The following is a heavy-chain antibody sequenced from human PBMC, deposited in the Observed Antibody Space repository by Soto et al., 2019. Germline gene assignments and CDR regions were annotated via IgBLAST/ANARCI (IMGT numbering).Heavy chain of an antibody. J-gene: IGHJ3*02. Sequence: QVQLVQSGAQAKKPGASVKVSCKASGYTFYNYALHWVRQAPGRRLEWMGWIHAGNVYTTYSQSFQGRVTITRDTSASTVPMGLSSLSSEDAAVYCFARVQYSAYAFKLAFDIWGQGTMVTVSS. CDR2: IHAGNVYT. CDR3: ARVQYSAYAFKLAFDI. D-gene: IGHD5-12*01. CDR1: GYTFYNYA. V-gene: IGHV1-3*01.